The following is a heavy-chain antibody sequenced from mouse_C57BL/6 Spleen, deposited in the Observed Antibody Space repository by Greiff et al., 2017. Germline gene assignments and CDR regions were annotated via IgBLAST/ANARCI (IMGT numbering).Heavy chain of an antibody. D-gene: IGHD2-14*01. Sequence: QVQLQQPGAELVMPGASVKLSCKASGYTFTSYWMPWVKQRPGQGLEWIGEIDPSDSYTNYNQTFKGKSTLTVDKSSSTAYMQRSSLTSEDSAVYYCARGYGGYAMDYWGQGTSVTVSS. V-gene: IGHV1-69*01. CDR1: GYTFTSYW. CDR3: ARGYGGYAMDY. CDR2: IDPSDSYT. J-gene: IGHJ4*01.